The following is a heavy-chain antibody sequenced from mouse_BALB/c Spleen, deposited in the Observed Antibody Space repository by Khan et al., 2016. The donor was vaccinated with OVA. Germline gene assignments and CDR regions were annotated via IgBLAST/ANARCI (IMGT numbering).Heavy chain of an antibody. V-gene: IGHV3-2*02. J-gene: IGHJ2*01. D-gene: IGHD1-2*01. CDR1: GYSITSGYG. Sequence: EVQLKESGPGLVKPSQSLSLTCTVTGYSITSGYGWNWIRQFPGNKLEWMGYISYSGSTNYNPSLKSRISITRDTSKNQFFLQLNSVTTEVTATYYCARTARIKYWGQGTTLTVSS. CDR3: ARTARIKY. CDR2: ISYSGST.